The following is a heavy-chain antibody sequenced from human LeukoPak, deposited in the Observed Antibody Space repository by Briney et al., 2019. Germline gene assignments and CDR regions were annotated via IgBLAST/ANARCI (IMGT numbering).Heavy chain of an antibody. Sequence: GGSLRLSCVASGFTPSTYAMNWVRQAPGKGLEWVSTISGNVGSTYYAASVKGRFTISRDNSRNTLYLQMHSLRAEHTAVYYCAKPVATAMVPGSWGQGTLVPVSS. D-gene: IGHD5-18*01. CDR2: ISGNVGST. V-gene: IGHV3-23*01. CDR1: GFTPSTYA. CDR3: AKPVATAMVPGS. J-gene: IGHJ5*02.